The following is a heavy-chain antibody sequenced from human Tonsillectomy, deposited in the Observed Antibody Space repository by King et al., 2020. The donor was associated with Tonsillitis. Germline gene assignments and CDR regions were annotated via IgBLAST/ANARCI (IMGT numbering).Heavy chain of an antibody. J-gene: IGHJ6*02. V-gene: IGHV1-8*01. CDR2: MNPNSGNT. Sequence: VQLVESGAEVKKPGASVKVSCEASGYTFTSYDINWVRQATGQGLEWMGSMNPNSGNTAYAQKFQGRVTMTRNNSISKAYMELSSLRSEDTAVYYCARGVDSSGWLDYYYYGMDVWGQGTTVTVSS. CDR1: GYTFTSYD. CDR3: ARGVDSSGWLDYYYYGMDV. D-gene: IGHD6-19*01.